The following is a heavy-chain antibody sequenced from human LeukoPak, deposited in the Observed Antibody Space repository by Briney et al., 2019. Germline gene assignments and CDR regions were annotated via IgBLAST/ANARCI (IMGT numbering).Heavy chain of an antibody. Sequence: PGGSLRLSCAASGFTFSNYWMSWVRQAPGKRLEWVANIHPDGNEKYHVDSVKGRFTISRDNAKNLLHLQMDSLRVEDTAVYYCARGDDFSGDYWGQGTLLTVSS. CDR1: GFTFSNYW. J-gene: IGHJ4*02. D-gene: IGHD3/OR15-3a*01. CDR3: ARGDDFSGDY. CDR2: IHPDGNEK. V-gene: IGHV3-7*04.